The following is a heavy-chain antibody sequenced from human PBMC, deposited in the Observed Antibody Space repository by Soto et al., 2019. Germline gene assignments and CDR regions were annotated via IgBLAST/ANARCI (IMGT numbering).Heavy chain of an antibody. CDR3: ASGYCGGSCYTNWFGP. V-gene: IGHV1-18*04. CDR2: ISAYNGNT. CDR1: GYTFTSYG. J-gene: IGHJ5*01. D-gene: IGHD2-21*02. Sequence: ASVKVSCKASGYTFTSYGISWVRQAPGQGLEWMGWISAYNGNTNYAQKLQGRVTMTTDTSTSTAYMELRSLRSDDTPVYSRASGYCGGSCYTNWFGPCRQQTLFTACS.